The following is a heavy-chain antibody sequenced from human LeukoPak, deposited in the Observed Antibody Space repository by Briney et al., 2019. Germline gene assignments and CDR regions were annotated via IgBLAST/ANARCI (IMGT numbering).Heavy chain of an antibody. V-gene: IGHV4-4*07. J-gene: IGHJ4*02. Sequence: PSETLSLTCTVSGGSISSYYWSWIRQPAGKGLEWIGRTYTSGSTNYNPSLKSRVTMSVDTSKNQFSLKLSSVTAADTAVYYCARDPGGSGYYRSYYFDYWGQGTLVTVSS. CDR1: GGSISSYY. CDR3: ARDPGGSGYYRSYYFDY. CDR2: TYTSGST. D-gene: IGHD3-22*01.